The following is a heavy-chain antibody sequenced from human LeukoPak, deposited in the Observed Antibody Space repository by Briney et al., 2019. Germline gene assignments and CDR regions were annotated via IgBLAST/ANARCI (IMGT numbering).Heavy chain of an antibody. CDR3: ARGTRGSYYYYYYMDV. CDR2: MNPNSGNT. J-gene: IGHJ6*03. CDR1: GYTFTSYG. Sequence: ASVKVSCKASGYTFTSYGISWVRQAPGQGLEWMGWMNPNSGNTGYAQKFQGRVTITRNTSISTAYMELSSLRSEDTAVYYCARGTRGSYYYYYYMDVWGKGTTVTVSS. V-gene: IGHV1-8*03. D-gene: IGHD3-10*01.